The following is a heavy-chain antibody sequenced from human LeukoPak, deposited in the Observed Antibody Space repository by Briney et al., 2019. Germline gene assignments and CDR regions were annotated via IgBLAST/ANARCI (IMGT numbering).Heavy chain of an antibody. D-gene: IGHD1-1*01. CDR3: VRDAGTPLNY. CDR1: GFTFSRFG. J-gene: IGHJ4*02. V-gene: IGHV3-33*01. CDR2: IWFDGSNK. Sequence: PGGSLRLSCAASGFTFSRFGMHWVRQAPGKGLEWVAAIWFDGSNKYYRDSVKGRFTISRDNSRNTLYLQMSSLRAEDTAVYYCVRDAGTPLNYWGQGTLVTVSS.